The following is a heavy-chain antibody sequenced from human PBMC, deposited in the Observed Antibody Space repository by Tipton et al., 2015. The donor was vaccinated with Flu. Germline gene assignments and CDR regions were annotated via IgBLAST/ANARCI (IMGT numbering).Heavy chain of an antibody. Sequence: QPVQSGGGLVQPGGSLRLSCVASGFTLSTYWMSWVRQAPGKGLEWVANVNQDGSVKYYLDSVRGRFIISRDNAKNSVTLQMNSLTSDDTGVYYCARAWAAAGSAWGQGTLVTVS. CDR3: ARAWAAAGSA. CDR2: VNQDGSVK. CDR1: GFTLSTYW. V-gene: IGHV3-7*01. D-gene: IGHD6-13*01. J-gene: IGHJ5*02.